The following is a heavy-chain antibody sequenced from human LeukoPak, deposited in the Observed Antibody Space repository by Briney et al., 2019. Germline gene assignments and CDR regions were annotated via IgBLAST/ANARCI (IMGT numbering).Heavy chain of an antibody. CDR2: INAGNGNT. J-gene: IGHJ4*02. V-gene: IGHV1-3*01. Sequence: ASVKVSCKASGYTFTSYAMHWVRQAPGQRLEWMGWINAGNGNTKYSQKFQGRVTITRDTSASTAYMGLSSLRSEDTAVYYCARGGGSYTFDCWGQGTLVTVSS. CDR1: GYTFTSYA. CDR3: ARGGGSYTFDC. D-gene: IGHD1-26*01.